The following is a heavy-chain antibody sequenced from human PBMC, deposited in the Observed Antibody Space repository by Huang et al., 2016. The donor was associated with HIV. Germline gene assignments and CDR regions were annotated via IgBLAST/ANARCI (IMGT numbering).Heavy chain of an antibody. CDR3: ARDRRHCSGGSCYYSDY. D-gene: IGHD2-15*01. CDR1: GGSISSHY. V-gene: IGHV4-59*11. CDR2: IYYSGVS. J-gene: IGHJ4*01. Sequence: QVQLQESGPGLVKPSETLSLTCSVSGGSISSHYWSWIRQPPGKGREWIGSIYYSGVSNYSPSRKSRVFISVDTSRNQFALKLSSVTAADTAVYYCARDRRHCSGGSCYYSDYWGHGTLVTVSS.